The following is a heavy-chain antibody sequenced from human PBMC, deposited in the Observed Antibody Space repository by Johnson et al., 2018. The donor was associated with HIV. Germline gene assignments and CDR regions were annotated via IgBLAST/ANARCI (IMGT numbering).Heavy chain of an antibody. J-gene: IGHJ3*01. Sequence: VQLVESGGGVVQPGRSLRLSCAASGFTFSSYWMSWVRQAPGKGLDWVAVISYDGRNKYNADSVRGRITISRDNSKNRLYLQMNSLRPEDTAVYYCARERFSDILTGYHAFDVWGQGTMVTVSS. CDR1: GFTFSSYW. V-gene: IGHV3-30*03. CDR3: ARERFSDILTGYHAFDV. CDR2: ISYDGRNK. D-gene: IGHD3-9*01.